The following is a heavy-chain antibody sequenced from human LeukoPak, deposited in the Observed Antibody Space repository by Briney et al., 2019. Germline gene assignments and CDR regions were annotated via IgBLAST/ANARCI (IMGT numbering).Heavy chain of an antibody. V-gene: IGHV1-18*01. CDR2: INAYNGNT. CDR1: GYIFSGYG. Sequence: ASVKVSCKASGYIFSGYGISWVRQAPGQGLEWLGWINAYNGNTNYAQKLQGRVTMTTDTSTSTAYMELRSLRSDDTAVFYCARQLRGSGSYYPYYYYYYMDVWGKGTTVTISS. D-gene: IGHD3-10*01. CDR3: ARQLRGSGSYYPYYYYYYMDV. J-gene: IGHJ6*03.